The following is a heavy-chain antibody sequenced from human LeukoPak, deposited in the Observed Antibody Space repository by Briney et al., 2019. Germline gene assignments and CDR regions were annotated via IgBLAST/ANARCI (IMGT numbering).Heavy chain of an antibody. Sequence: SETLSLTCTVSGGSISSYYWSWIRQPPGKGLEWIGYIYYSGSTNYNPSLKSRVTISVDTSKNQFSLKLSSVTAADTAVYYCARHIYYYGSGSYPGHDAFDIWGQGTMVTVSS. J-gene: IGHJ3*02. CDR3: ARHIYYYGSGSYPGHDAFDI. V-gene: IGHV4-59*08. D-gene: IGHD3-10*01. CDR2: IYYSGST. CDR1: GGSISSYY.